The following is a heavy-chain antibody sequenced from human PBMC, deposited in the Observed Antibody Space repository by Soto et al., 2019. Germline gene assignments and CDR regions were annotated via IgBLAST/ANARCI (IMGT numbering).Heavy chain of an antibody. CDR2: INHSGST. V-gene: IGHV4-34*01. CDR3: ARQRYYGSGSYYSYYYCDIDV. D-gene: IGHD3-10*01. Sequence: SVTLSLTCAVYGGSFSGYYWSWIRQPPGKGLEWIGEINHSGSTNYNPSLKSRVTISVDTSNNQSSLRLSSVTAADTAVYYCARQRYYGSGSYYSYYYCDIDVRGQVTTVIFS. J-gene: IGHJ6*02. CDR1: GGSFSGYY.